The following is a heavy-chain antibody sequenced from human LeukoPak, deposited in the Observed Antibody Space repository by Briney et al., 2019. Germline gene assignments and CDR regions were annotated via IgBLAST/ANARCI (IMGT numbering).Heavy chain of an antibody. D-gene: IGHD3-22*01. CDR2: ISAYNGNT. V-gene: IGHV1-18*01. CDR1: GYTFTSYG. Sequence: ASVKVSCKASGYTFTSYGISWVRQAPGQGLEWMGWISAYNGNTNYAQKLQGRVTMTTDTSTSTAYMELRSLRSDDTAVYYCARDTNNYYDSSGDYLFDYWGQGTLVTVSS. CDR3: ARDTNNYYDSSGDYLFDY. J-gene: IGHJ4*02.